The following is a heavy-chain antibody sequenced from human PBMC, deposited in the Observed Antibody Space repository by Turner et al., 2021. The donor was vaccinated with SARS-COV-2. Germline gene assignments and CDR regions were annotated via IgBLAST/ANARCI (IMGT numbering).Heavy chain of an antibody. D-gene: IGHD6-6*01. J-gene: IGHJ4*02. Sequence: QVQLEQSGAVVMKPGAAVKLSCKASGYNFTTYYIHCVRQAPGQVLDWIGIIHPSDGRTDYPQRFQSRVTMTRDTSTSTVHMELSSLISEDTAVYYCATVVGAVWGQGTLVIVSS. CDR3: ATVVGAV. CDR1: GYNFTTYY. V-gene: IGHV1-46*01. CDR2: IHPSDGRT.